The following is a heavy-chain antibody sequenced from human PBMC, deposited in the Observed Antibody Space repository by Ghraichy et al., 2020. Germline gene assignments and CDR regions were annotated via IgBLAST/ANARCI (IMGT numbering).Heavy chain of an antibody. J-gene: IGHJ4*02. CDR3: ARQSYGDYLDY. Sequence: GESLNISCAASGFTFSSYGMHWVRQAPGKGLEWVAVIWYDGSNKYYADSVKGRFTISRDNSKNTLYLQMNSLRAEDTAVYYCARQSYGDYLDYWGQGTLVTVSS. V-gene: IGHV3-33*01. CDR2: IWYDGSNK. CDR1: GFTFSSYG. D-gene: IGHD4-17*01.